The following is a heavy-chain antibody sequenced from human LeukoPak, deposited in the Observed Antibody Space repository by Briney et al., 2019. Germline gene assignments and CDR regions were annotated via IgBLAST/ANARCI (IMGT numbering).Heavy chain of an antibody. V-gene: IGHV3-21*01. CDR1: GFTFSSYS. D-gene: IGHD4-23*01. CDR3: ARDPGELRWYNYYFDY. CDR2: ISSSSSYI. Sequence: GGSLILSCASSGFTFSSYSMKWGRQAPGKGLEWVSSISSSSSYIYYADSVKGRFTISRDNAKNSLYLQMNSLRAEDTAVYYCARDPGELRWYNYYFDYWGQGTLVTVSS. J-gene: IGHJ4*02.